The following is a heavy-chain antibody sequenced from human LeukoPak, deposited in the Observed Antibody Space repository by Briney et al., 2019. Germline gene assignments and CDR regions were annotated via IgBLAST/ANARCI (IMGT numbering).Heavy chain of an antibody. J-gene: IGHJ6*03. Sequence: ASVKVSCKASGYTFTSYDINWVRQATGQGLEWMGWMNPNSGNTGYAQKFQGRVTITRNTSISTAYMELSSLRSEDTAVYYCARYNSNYYYYYYMDVWGKGTTVTVSS. V-gene: IGHV1-8*03. D-gene: IGHD4-11*01. CDR2: MNPNSGNT. CDR3: ARYNSNYYYYYYMDV. CDR1: GYTFTSYD.